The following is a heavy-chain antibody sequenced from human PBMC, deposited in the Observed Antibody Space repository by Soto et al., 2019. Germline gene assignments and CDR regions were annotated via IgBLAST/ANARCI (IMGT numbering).Heavy chain of an antibody. CDR1: GGSISSSSYY. Sequence: KASETLSLTCTVSGGSISSSSYYWGWIRQPPGKGLEWIGSIYYSGSTYYNPSLKSRVTISVDTSKNQFSLKLSSVTAADAAVYYCARGVRYYYDSSGYYPFDYWGQGTLVTVSS. CDR2: IYYSGST. J-gene: IGHJ4*02. CDR3: ARGVRYYYDSSGYYPFDY. V-gene: IGHV4-39*01. D-gene: IGHD3-22*01.